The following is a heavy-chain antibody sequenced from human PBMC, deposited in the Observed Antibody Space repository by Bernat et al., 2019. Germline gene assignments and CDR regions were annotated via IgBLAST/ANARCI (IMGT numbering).Heavy chain of an antibody. V-gene: IGHV4-34*01. D-gene: IGHD3-3*02. CDR1: GGSFSGYY. CDR3: ARGGAVLAVEYYYYMDV. J-gene: IGHJ6*03. Sequence: QVQLQQWGAGLLKPSETLSLTCAVYGGSFSGYYWSWIRQPPGKGLEWIGEINHSGSTNYNPSLKSRVTISVDTSKNQFSLKLSSVTAADTAVYYCARGGAVLAVEYYYYMDVWGKGTTVTVSS. CDR2: INHSGST.